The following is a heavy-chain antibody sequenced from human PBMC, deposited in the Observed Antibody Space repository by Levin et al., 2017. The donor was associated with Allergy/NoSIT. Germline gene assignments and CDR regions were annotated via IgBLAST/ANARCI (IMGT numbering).Heavy chain of an antibody. D-gene: IGHD6-19*01. Sequence: KISCKASGGTFSSYAISWVRQAPGQGLEWMGGIIPIFGTANYAQKFQGRVTITADESTSTAYMELSSLRSEDTAVYYCAQGQWLVEGYFQHWGQGTLVTVSS. V-gene: IGHV1-69*01. CDR2: IIPIFGTA. J-gene: IGHJ1*01. CDR1: GGTFSSYA. CDR3: AQGQWLVEGYFQH.